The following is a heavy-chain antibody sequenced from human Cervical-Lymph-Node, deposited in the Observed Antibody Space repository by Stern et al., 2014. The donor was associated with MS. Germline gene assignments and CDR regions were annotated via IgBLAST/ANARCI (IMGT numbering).Heavy chain of an antibody. J-gene: IGHJ4*02. Sequence: QVQLQESGPGLVRASETLSLSCTVSGGSVTSANYYWSWIRQPPGKGLEWIGHAYYRAYAYYSERTNNNPSLKSRVTISLDASNNQFSLKLSSVTAADTAVYYCAREVGLTTLDSWGQGTLVTVSS. V-gene: IGHV4-61*01. CDR2: AYYSERT. CDR1: GGSVTSANYY. CDR3: AREVGLTTLDS. D-gene: IGHD4/OR15-4a*01.